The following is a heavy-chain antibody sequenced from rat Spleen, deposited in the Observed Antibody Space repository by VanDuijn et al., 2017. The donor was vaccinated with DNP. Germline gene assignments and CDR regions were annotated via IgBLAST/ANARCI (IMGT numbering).Heavy chain of an antibody. CDR2: IINSGGNT. D-gene: IGHD1-7*01. Sequence: EVQLVESGGGLVQPGGSLTLSCAASGFTLNKYWMTWIRQAPGKGLEWIASIINSGGNTYYPESVKGRFTISRDDAKNSLYLQMNSLRSEDTATYYCARRGTMGAYWYFDFWGPGTMVTVSS. J-gene: IGHJ1*01. V-gene: IGHV5-31*01. CDR3: ARRGTMGAYWYFDF. CDR1: GFTLNKYW.